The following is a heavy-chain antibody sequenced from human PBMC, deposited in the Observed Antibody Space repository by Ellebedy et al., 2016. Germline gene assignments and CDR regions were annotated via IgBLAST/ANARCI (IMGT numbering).Heavy chain of an antibody. CDR2: IKQDGSEK. CDR1: GFTFSSYW. D-gene: IGHD2-21*02. J-gene: IGHJ1*01. Sequence: GESLKISXAASGFTFSSYWMSWVRQAPGKGLEWVANIKQDGSEKYYVDSVKGRFTISRDNAKNSLYLQMNSLRAEDTAVYYCAKGDCGTDCYYFQHWGEGTLVTVSS. V-gene: IGHV3-7*01. CDR3: AKGDCGTDCYYFQH.